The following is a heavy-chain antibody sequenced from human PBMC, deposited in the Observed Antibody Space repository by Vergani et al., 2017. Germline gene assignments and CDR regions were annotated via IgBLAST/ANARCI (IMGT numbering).Heavy chain of an antibody. J-gene: IGHJ5*02. CDR1: GASISSYF. CDR2: VHTDGTA. D-gene: IGHD5-24*01. V-gene: IGHV4-4*07. Sequence: VQLQESGPGLLKPSETLSLTCSVSGASISSYFWSWIRQPAGKGLEWLGRVHTDGTAYYNPSLRTRVRLSADLSQSQFSLKMTSLTAADTAVYFCARDQWDDDGPRGWFAPWGQGILVTVS. CDR3: ARDQWDDDGPRGWFAP.